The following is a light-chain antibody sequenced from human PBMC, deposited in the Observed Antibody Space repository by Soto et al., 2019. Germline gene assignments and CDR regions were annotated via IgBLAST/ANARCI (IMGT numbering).Light chain of an antibody. CDR3: VLYLGNGIWV. CDR2: STN. CDR1: SGSVSTSNY. J-gene: IGLJ3*02. V-gene: IGLV8-61*01. Sequence: QTVVTQAPSFSVSPGGTVTLTCGLSSGSVSTSNYPSWYQQTPGQAPRSLIYSTNTRSSGVPDRFSGSILGNRAALTITGAQADDESDFYCVLYLGNGIWVFGGGTQLTVL.